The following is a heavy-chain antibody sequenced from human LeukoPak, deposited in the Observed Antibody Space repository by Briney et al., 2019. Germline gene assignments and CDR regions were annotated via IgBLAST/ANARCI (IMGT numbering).Heavy chain of an antibody. J-gene: IGHJ6*02. CDR2: INHSGST. D-gene: IGHD2-21*01. Sequence: SETLSLTCAVYGGSFSGYYWSWIRQPPGKGLEWIGEINHSGSTNYNPSLKSRVTISVDTSKNQFSLELSSVTAADTAVYYCARDTSGDYYYGMDVWGQGTTVTVSS. CDR1: GGSFSGYY. V-gene: IGHV4-34*01. CDR3: ARDTSGDYYYGMDV.